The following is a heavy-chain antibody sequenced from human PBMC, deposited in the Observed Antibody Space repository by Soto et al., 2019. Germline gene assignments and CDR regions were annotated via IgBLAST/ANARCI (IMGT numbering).Heavy chain of an antibody. D-gene: IGHD6-13*01. Sequence: PSQTLSLTCVISGDSVSSNSAAWNWIRQSPSRGLEWLGRTYYRSKWYNDYAVSVKSRITINPDTSKNQFSLQLNSVTPEDTAVYYCARGSEQQLVPGFDYWGQGTLVTVSS. CDR1: GDSVSSNSAA. J-gene: IGHJ4*02. CDR2: TYYRSKWYN. V-gene: IGHV6-1*01. CDR3: ARGSEQQLVPGFDY.